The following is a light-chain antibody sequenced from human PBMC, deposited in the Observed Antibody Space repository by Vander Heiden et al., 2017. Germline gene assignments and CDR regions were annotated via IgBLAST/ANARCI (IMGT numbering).Light chain of an antibody. CDR1: QNGSSY. CDR2: DAS. CDR3: QQVNIWPALT. V-gene: IGKV3-15*01. J-gene: IGKJ5*01. Sequence: VMTQSPPTLSVAPGDRATLPCSASQNGSSYLAWYQQKPGQAPRLLIYDASTRATGIPARFSGSGSGTEFTLTISSLQSEDFGVYYCQQVNIWPALTFGQGTRLEIK.